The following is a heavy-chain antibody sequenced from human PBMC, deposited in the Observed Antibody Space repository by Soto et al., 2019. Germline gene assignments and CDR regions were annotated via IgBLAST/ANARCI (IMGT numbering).Heavy chain of an antibody. CDR1: GGSFSGYS. CDR3: ARDKITGLFDY. J-gene: IGHJ4*02. V-gene: IGHV4-34*01. CDR2: INHSGST. D-gene: IGHD2-8*02. Sequence: QVQLQQWGAGLLKPSETLSLTCAVYGGSFSGYSWTWIRQPPVTGLEWIGEINHSGSTNYNPSLKSRVTISVDTSKNQFSLKLTSVTAADTAVYYCARDKITGLFDYWGQGTLVTVSS.